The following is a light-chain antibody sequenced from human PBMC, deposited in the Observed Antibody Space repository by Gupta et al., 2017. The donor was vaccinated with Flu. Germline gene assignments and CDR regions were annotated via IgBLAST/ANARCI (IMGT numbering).Light chain of an antibody. J-gene: IGLJ3*02. CDR3: QVWDSSSDRGV. Sequence: GGNNIAAKAVHWYQQKPGQAPVLVVNDDSDRPSGNPERFSGSNSGNTATLSISRGEAGDEADYYCQVWDSSSDRGVFGGGTKLTVL. CDR2: DDS. V-gene: IGLV3-21*02. CDR1: NIAAKA.